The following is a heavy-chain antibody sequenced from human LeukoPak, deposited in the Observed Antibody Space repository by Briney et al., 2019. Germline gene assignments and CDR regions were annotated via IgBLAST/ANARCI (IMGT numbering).Heavy chain of an antibody. CDR3: AKARDILTGYPYFDY. Sequence: GGSLRLSCAASGFTFSSYAMSWVRQAPGKGLEWVSAISGSGGSTYYADSVKGRFTISRDNSKNTLYLQMNSLRAEDTAVYYCAKARDILTGYPYFDYWGQETLVTVSS. J-gene: IGHJ4*02. CDR2: ISGSGGST. D-gene: IGHD3-9*01. V-gene: IGHV3-23*01. CDR1: GFTFSSYA.